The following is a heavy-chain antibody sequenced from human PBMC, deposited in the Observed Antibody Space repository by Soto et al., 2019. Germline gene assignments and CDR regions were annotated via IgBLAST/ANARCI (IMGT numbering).Heavy chain of an antibody. J-gene: IGHJ4*02. V-gene: IGHV3-30*04. CDR3: ASEKGGRLANDY. D-gene: IGHD6-19*01. CDR1: GFTFSGFA. CDR2: ISYDGRNQ. Sequence: QVQLVESGGGVVQPGRSLRLSCAASGFTFSGFAMHWVRQAPGKGLEWVAVISYDGRNQYYADSVKGRFTISRDNSENTLYLQMNSLRAEDLAVYYCASEKGGRLANDYWGQGTLVTVSS.